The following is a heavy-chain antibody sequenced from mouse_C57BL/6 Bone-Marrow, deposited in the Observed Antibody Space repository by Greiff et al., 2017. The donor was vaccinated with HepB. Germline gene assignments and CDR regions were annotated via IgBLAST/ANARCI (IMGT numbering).Heavy chain of an antibody. V-gene: IGHV1-42*01. Sequence: EVQLQQSGPELVKPGASVKISCTASGYSFTGYYMNWVKQSPEKSLEWIGDINPSTGGTNYNQKFKAKATLTVDKSSSTAYMQLKSLTSEDSAVYYCARSTGSFDYWGQGTTLTVSS. CDR3: ARSTGSFDY. CDR2: INPSTGGT. D-gene: IGHD4-1*01. CDR1: GYSFTGYY. J-gene: IGHJ2*01.